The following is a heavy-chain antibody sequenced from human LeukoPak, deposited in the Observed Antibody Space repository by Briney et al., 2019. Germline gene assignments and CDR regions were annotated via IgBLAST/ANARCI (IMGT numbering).Heavy chain of an antibody. CDR3: AKSESGYNDYVSGGFDY. D-gene: IGHD5-12*01. CDR1: GFTFSYYG. CDR2: ISYYGGNQ. J-gene: IGHJ4*02. V-gene: IGHV3-30*18. Sequence: GGSLRLSCAASGFTFSYYGMHWVRQAPGKGLEWVAVISYYGGNQYYVDSVKGRFTISRDNSKNTLYLQMISLRVEDTAVYYRAKSESGYNDYVSGGFDYWGQGTLVTVSS.